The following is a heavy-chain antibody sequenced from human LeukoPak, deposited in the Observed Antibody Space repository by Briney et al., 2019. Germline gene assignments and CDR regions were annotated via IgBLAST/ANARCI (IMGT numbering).Heavy chain of an antibody. CDR3: AKTETPYCSGTSCFVDY. J-gene: IGHJ4*02. Sequence: GGSLRLSCAASGFSNYAMAWVRQAPGKGLEWVSAISGSGGSTYYADSVKGRFTISRDNSKNTLYLQINSLRAEDTAVYYCAKTETPYCSGTSCFVDYWGQGTLVTVSS. V-gene: IGHV3-23*01. CDR1: GFSNYA. D-gene: IGHD2-2*01. CDR2: ISGSGGST.